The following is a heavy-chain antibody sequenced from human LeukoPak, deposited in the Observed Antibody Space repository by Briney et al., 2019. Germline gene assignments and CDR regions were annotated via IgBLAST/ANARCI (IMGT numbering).Heavy chain of an antibody. V-gene: IGHV3-30*18. D-gene: IGHD6-13*01. CDR1: GFTFSSYG. Sequence: GGSLRLSCAASGFTFSSYGMHWVRQAPGKVLEWVAVISYDGSNKYYADSVKGRVTISRDNSKNTLYLQMNSLRAEDTAVYYCAKAPYSSSWSLGYWGQGTLVTVSS. J-gene: IGHJ4*02. CDR3: AKAPYSSSWSLGY. CDR2: ISYDGSNK.